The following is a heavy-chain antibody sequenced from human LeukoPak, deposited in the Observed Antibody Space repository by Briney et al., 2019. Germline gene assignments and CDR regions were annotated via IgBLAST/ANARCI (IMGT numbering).Heavy chain of an antibody. CDR2: IIPIFGTA. D-gene: IGHD5-18*01. Sequence: SVKVSRKASGGTFSSYAISWVRQAPGQGLEWLGGIIPIFGTANHPQKLQGRVTIPLHESPRTAYMALSSLRSAHQAVYDCARALFGGYCYGHDAFAIWGQGTMVTVS. CDR3: ARALFGGYCYGHDAFAI. CDR1: GGTFSSYA. J-gene: IGHJ3*02. V-gene: IGHV1-69*13.